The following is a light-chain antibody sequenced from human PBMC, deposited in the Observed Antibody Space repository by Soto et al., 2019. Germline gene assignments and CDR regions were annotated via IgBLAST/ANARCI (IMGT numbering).Light chain of an antibody. CDR2: SAS. CDR3: QMYNGVPWP. CDR1: QDIRDS. Sequence: IQMTQSPSSLSASIGDRVTITCRSSQDIRDSLAWYQQRPVKVPKLLLHSASTLQSGVPSRFSGSGSGTDFTLTISSLQPEDVATYYCQMYNGVPWPFGQGTQVPSK. J-gene: IGKJ1*01. V-gene: IGKV1-27*01.